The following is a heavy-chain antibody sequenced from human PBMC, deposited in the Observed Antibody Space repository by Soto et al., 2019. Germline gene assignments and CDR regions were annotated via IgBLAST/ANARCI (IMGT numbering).Heavy chain of an antibody. Sequence: GESLKISCAASGFTFSSYAMSWVRQAPGKGLEWVSAISGSGGSTYYADSVKGRFTISRDNSKNTLSLQMNSLRAEDTAVYYCAKGSVDCSSTSCYPNWFDPWGQGTLVTVSS. CDR2: ISGSGGST. CDR3: AKGSVDCSSTSCYPNWFDP. V-gene: IGHV3-23*01. D-gene: IGHD2-2*01. J-gene: IGHJ5*02. CDR1: GFTFSSYA.